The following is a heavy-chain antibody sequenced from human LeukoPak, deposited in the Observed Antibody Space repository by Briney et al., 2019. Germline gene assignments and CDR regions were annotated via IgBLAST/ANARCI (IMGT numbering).Heavy chain of an antibody. Sequence: GGSLRLSCAASGFTFSSYTMNWVRQAPGKGLEWVSSITSGGVNTYYATSVKGRFTISRDNAKNSLYLQMNSLRAEDTAVYYCASGIAAAGTHDYWGQGTLVTVSS. D-gene: IGHD6-13*01. V-gene: IGHV3-21*04. CDR1: GFTFSSYT. CDR3: ASGIAAAGTHDY. CDR2: ITSGGVNT. J-gene: IGHJ4*02.